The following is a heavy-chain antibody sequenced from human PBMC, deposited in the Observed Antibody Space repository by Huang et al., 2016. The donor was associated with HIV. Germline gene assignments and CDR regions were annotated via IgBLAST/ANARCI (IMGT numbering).Heavy chain of an antibody. CDR1: GGTFSSYA. V-gene: IGHV1-69*01. CDR3: ARASGRIQLPGGYFDL. CDR2: IIPIFGTT. D-gene: IGHD1-1*01. J-gene: IGHJ2*01. Sequence: QVQLVQSAAEVKKPGSSVKVSCEASGGTFSSYAISGVRQAPGQGLEWRGGIIPIFGTTNYTQKFQVRVTITADESSSTAYMWLRSLRSEDTAVYYCARASGRIQLPGGYFDLWGRGTLVTVSS.